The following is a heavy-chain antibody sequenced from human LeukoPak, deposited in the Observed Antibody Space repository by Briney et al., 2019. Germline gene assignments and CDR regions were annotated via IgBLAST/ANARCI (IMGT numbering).Heavy chain of an antibody. CDR2: INPNSGGT. CDR1: GYTFTGYY. J-gene: IGHJ4*02. D-gene: IGHD3-22*01. Sequence: ASVKVSCKASGYTFTGYYMHWVRQAPGQGLEWMGWINPNSGGTNYAQQFQGRLTMTRDTSISTAYMELSRLRSDDTAVYYCARVKTMIIVVSLFDYWGQGTLVTVTS. V-gene: IGHV1-2*02. CDR3: ARVKTMIIVVSLFDY.